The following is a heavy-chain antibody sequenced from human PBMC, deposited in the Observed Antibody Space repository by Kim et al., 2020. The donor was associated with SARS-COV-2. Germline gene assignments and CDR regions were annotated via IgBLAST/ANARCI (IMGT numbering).Heavy chain of an antibody. J-gene: IGHJ4*02. D-gene: IGHD6-13*01. Sequence: RGGFTTSKDNSKNTLYLQMNSRRAEDTAVYYCARDPGSSWYGYYFDYWGQGTLVTVSS. V-gene: IGHV3-30*07. CDR3: ARDPGSSWYGYYFDY.